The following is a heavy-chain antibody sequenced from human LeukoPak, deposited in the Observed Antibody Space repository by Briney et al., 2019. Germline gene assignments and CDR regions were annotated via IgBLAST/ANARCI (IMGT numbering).Heavy chain of an antibody. V-gene: IGHV3-74*01. CDR2: INSDGSST. Sequence: GGSLRLSCAASGFTFSSYWIHWVRQAPGKGLVWVSPINSDGSSTSYADSVKGRFTISRDNAKNTLSLQMNSLRAEDTAVYYCARVGGSNAFDIWGQGTMVIVSS. CDR3: ARVGGSNAFDI. J-gene: IGHJ3*02. D-gene: IGHD1-26*01. CDR1: GFTFSSYW.